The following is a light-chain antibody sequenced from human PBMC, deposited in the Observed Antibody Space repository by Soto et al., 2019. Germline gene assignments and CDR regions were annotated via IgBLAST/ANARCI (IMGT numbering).Light chain of an antibody. J-gene: IGLJ2*01. CDR3: SSYSGSSTLVV. CDR1: SSDVGYNF. V-gene: IGLV2-14*03. CDR2: DVS. Sequence: QSALTQPASVSGSPGQSIAISCTGTSSDVGYNFVSWYQQHPGKAPKLVIYDVSIRPSGVSDRFSGSKSGNTASLTISGLQAEDEVDYYCSSYSGSSTLVVFGGGTKLTVL.